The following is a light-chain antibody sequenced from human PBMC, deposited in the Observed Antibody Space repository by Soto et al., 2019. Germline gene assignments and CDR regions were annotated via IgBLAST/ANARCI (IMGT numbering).Light chain of an antibody. CDR2: GAF. Sequence: EIVLTQSPATLSLSPGERATFSCRASPSVPNYLAWYQQKPGQAPRLLIYGAFNRATGIPARFSGSGSGADFTLTISSLEPEDFAVYYCQQRNIWPPVTFGQGTHWR. V-gene: IGKV3-11*01. CDR1: PSVPNY. CDR3: QQRNIWPPVT. J-gene: IGKJ5*01.